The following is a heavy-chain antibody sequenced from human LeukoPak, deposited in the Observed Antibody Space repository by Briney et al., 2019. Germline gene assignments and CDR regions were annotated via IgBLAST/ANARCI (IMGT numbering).Heavy chain of an antibody. V-gene: IGHV3-64D*09. CDR1: GFTFSSYA. CDR3: VKDRDYYDSSGYYDFDY. D-gene: IGHD3-22*01. J-gene: IGHJ4*02. CDR2: ISSNGGST. Sequence: SGGSLRLSCSASGFTFSSYAMHWVRQAPGKGLEYVSAISSNGGSTYYADSVKGRFTISRDNSKNTLYLQMSSLRAEDTAVYYCVKDRDYYDSSGYYDFDYWGQGTLVAVSS.